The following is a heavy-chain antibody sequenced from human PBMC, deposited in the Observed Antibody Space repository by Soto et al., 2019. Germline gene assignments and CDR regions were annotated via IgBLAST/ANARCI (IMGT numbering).Heavy chain of an antibody. CDR3: ARGEVLRYFDWLAWFDP. CDR1: GGSFSGYY. CDR2: INHSGST. V-gene: IGHV4-34*01. Sequence: PSETLSLTCAVYGGSFSGYYWSWIRQPPGKGLEWIGEINHSGSTNYNPSLKSRVTISVDTSKNQFSLKLSSVTAADTAVYYCARGEVLRYFDWLAWFDPWGQGTLVTVSS. J-gene: IGHJ5*02. D-gene: IGHD3-9*01.